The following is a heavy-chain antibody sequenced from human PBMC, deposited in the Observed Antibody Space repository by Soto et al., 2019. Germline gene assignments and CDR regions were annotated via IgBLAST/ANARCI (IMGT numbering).Heavy chain of an antibody. D-gene: IGHD1-26*01. CDR3: ARIRGIVAPWDFVY. V-gene: IGHV2-26*01. CDR2: IFSNDEK. Sequence: QVTLKESGPVLVNPTETLTLTCTVSGFSLSNARMGVSWIRKPPGKALEWLAHIFSNDEKSYSTSLKSRLTISKDTSKSQVVLTMTNMDPVDTATYYCARIRGIVAPWDFVYWGQGTLVTVSS. CDR1: GFSLSNARMG. J-gene: IGHJ4*02.